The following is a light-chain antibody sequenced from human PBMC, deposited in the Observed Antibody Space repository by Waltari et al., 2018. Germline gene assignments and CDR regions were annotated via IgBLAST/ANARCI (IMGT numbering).Light chain of an antibody. Sequence: QSALTQPASVSGSPGQSITISCTGTSSDVGGYNYVSWYQQHPGKAPKLMIYEVSSRPSGVSNRFSGAKSGKTASLTISGLQAEDEADYYCSSYRSSSTPVVFGGGTKLTVL. CDR2: EVS. CDR1: SSDVGGYNY. J-gene: IGLJ2*01. V-gene: IGLV2-14*01. CDR3: SSYRSSSTPVV.